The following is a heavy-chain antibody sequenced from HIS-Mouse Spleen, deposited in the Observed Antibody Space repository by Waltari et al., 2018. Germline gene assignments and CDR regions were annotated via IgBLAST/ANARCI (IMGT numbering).Heavy chain of an antibody. CDR3: EGVYGSGSYYFDY. J-gene: IGHJ4*02. Sequence: QVQLVESGGGVVQPGRSLRLSCAASGFTFSSYGMHWVRQAPGKGLEWVAFISYDGINKYYADSVKGRFTISRDNSKNTLYLQMNSLRAEDTAVYYCEGVYGSGSYYFDYWGQGTLVTVSS. D-gene: IGHD3-10*01. CDR1: GFTFSSYG. CDR2: ISYDGINK. V-gene: IGHV3-30*03.